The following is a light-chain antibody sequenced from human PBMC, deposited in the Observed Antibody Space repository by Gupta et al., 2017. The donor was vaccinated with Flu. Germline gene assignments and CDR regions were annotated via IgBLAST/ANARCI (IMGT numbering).Light chain of an antibody. CDR2: EGS. CDR3: CSYAGSSTLL. CDR1: SSNVGSYNL. J-gene: IGLJ2*01. V-gene: IGLV2-23*01. Sequence: QSPRTHPPPLSGPPGQSVTISCTGTSSNVGSYNLVSWYHQHPGKAPKLMIYEGSKRPSGVSNRFSGSKSGNTASLTISGLQAEDEADYYCCSYAGSSTLLFGGGTKLTVL.